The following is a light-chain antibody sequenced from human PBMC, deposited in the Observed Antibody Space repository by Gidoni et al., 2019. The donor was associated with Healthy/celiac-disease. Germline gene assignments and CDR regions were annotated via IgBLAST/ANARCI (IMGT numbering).Light chain of an antibody. Sequence: EIVMTQSPATLSGSPGERATLSCRASQSVSSNLAWHQQKPGQAPRLLNYGASTRATGIPARFSGSVSVTEFTLTISSLQSEDFAVYYCQQYNNWPQWTFGQGTKVEIK. J-gene: IGKJ1*01. CDR3: QQYNNWPQWT. CDR2: GAS. CDR1: QSVSSN. V-gene: IGKV3D-15*01.